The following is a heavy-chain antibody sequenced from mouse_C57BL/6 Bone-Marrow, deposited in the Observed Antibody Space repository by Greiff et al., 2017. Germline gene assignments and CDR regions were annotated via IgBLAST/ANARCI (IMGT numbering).Heavy chain of an antibody. CDR2: IDPSDSYT. J-gene: IGHJ1*03. CDR3: ARKYYGSSHWYFDV. D-gene: IGHD1-1*01. Sequence: VQLQQPGAELVKPGASVKLSCKASGYTFTSYWMQWVKQRPGQGLEWIGEIDPSDSYTNYNQKFKGKATLTVDTSSSTAYMQLSSLTSEDAAVYYCARKYYGSSHWYFDVWGTGTTVTVSS. V-gene: IGHV1-50*01. CDR1: GYTFTSYW.